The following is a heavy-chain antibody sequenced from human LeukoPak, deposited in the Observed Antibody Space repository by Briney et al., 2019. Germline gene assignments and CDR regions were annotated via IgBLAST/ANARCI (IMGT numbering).Heavy chain of an antibody. V-gene: IGHV3-23*01. CDR2: ISGSGGST. Sequence: GGSLRLSCAASGFTVNSNYMSWVRQAPGKGLEWVSAISGSGGSTYYADSVKGRFTISRDNSKNTLYLQMNSLRAEDTAVYYCAKDSQIIVATGGAFDYWGQGTLVTVSS. J-gene: IGHJ4*02. D-gene: IGHD5-12*01. CDR1: GFTVNSNY. CDR3: AKDSQIIVATGGAFDY.